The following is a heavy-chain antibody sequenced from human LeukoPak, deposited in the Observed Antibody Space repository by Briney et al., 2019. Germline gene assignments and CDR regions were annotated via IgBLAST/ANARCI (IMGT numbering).Heavy chain of an antibody. V-gene: IGHV3-30*18. CDR2: ISYDGSNK. J-gene: IGHJ3*02. Sequence: GRSLRLSCAASGFTFSSYGMHWVRQAPGKGLEWVAVISYDGSNKYYADSVKGRFTISRDNSKNTLYLQMNSLRAEDTAVYYCAKGDAFDIWGQGTMVTVYS. CDR3: AKGDAFDI. CDR1: GFTFSSYG.